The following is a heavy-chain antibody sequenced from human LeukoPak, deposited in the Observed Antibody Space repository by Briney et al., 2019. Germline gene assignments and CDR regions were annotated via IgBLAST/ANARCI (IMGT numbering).Heavy chain of an antibody. J-gene: IGHJ4*02. V-gene: IGHV3-21*01. D-gene: IGHD3-22*01. Sequence: PGGSLRLSCAASGFTFSSYAMSWVRQAPGKGLEWVSAISDSSSYIYYADSVKGRFTISRDNAKNSLYLQMNSLRAEDTAVYYCARARSLWSDDSSGYYLDYWGQGTLVTVSS. CDR1: GFTFSSYA. CDR2: ISDSSSYI. CDR3: ARARSLWSDDSSGYYLDY.